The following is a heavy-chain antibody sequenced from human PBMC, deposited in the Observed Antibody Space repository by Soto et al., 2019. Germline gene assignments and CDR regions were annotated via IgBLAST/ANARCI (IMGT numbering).Heavy chain of an antibody. CDR2: IYWDDDK. D-gene: IGHD3-3*01. Sequence: QITLKESGPTVVKPTEPLTLTCTFSGFSLTTSGVGVGWVRQSPGKAPEWLALIYWDDDKRYSTSLKSRLTITKDTPKNQVVLTTPNVDPADTATYFCAHRVLRTVFGLVTTTAIYFDFWGQGTPVVVSS. J-gene: IGHJ4*02. CDR3: AHRVLRTVFGLVTTTAIYFDF. CDR1: GFSLTTSGVG. V-gene: IGHV2-5*02.